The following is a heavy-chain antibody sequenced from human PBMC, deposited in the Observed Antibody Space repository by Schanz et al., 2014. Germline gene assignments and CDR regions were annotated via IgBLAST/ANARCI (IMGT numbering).Heavy chain of an antibody. D-gene: IGHD5-12*01. Sequence: VESGGGLVKPGGSLRLSCAVSGFTVNTNYMSWVRQAPGKGLEWISSMYINSGSTQYADSVKGRFIISRDSSKNTLFLQMNSLRAEDTAVYFCARDGGRDGYNLAFDVWGQGTLVTVS. J-gene: IGHJ3*01. CDR1: GFTVNTNY. V-gene: IGHV3-53*01. CDR3: ARDGGRDGYNLAFDV. CDR2: MYINSGST.